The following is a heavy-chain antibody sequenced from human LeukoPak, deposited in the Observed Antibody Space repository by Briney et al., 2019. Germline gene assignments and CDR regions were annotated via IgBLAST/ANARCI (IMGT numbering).Heavy chain of an antibody. CDR3: ARVGCSSTSCYSDAFDI. D-gene: IGHD2-2*01. J-gene: IGHJ3*02. CDR2: IYYSGST. Sequence: PSETLSLTCTVSGGSISSGDYYWSWNRQPPGKGLEWIGYIYYSGSTYYNPSLKSRVTISVDTSKNQFSLKLSSVTAADTAVYYCARVGCSSTSCYSDAFDIWGQGTMVTVSS. CDR1: GGSISSGDYY. V-gene: IGHV4-30-4*01.